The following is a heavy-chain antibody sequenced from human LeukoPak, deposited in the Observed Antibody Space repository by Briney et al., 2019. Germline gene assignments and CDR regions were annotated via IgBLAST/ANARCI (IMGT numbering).Heavy chain of an antibody. V-gene: IGHV3-53*01. Sequence: GGSLRLSCAASGFTVSSNYMSWVRQAPGKGLEWVSVIYSGGSTYYADSVKGRFTISRDNSKNTLYLQMNSLRAEDTAVYYCARGSRGDYVMHGAFDIWGQGTMVTVSS. J-gene: IGHJ3*02. CDR2: IYSGGST. CDR1: GFTVSSNY. D-gene: IGHD4-17*01. CDR3: ARGSRGDYVMHGAFDI.